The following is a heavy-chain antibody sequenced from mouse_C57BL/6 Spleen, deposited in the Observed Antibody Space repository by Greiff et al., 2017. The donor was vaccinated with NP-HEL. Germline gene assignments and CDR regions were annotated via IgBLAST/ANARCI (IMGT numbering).Heavy chain of an antibody. J-gene: IGHJ2*01. CDR3: ARGPGTRGGFDY. Sequence: EVNLVESEGGLVQPGSSMKLSCTASGFTFSDYYMAWVRQVPEKGLEWVANINYDGSSTYYLDSLKSRFIISRDNAKNILYLQMSSLKSEDTATYYCARGPGTRGGFDYWGQGTTLTVSS. CDR2: INYDGSST. D-gene: IGHD4-1*01. V-gene: IGHV5-16*01. CDR1: GFTFSDYY.